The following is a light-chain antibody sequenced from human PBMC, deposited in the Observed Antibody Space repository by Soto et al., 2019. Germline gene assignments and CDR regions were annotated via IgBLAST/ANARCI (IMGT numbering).Light chain of an antibody. CDR1: QSVSNN. CDR3: QQYNNWPRT. Sequence: EIVLTQSPVTLSLSPGERATLSCRASQSVSNNYLAWYQQKPGQAPRLLIYGASTRANGIPARFSGGGSGTEFTLTISSLQSEDLAVYYCQQYNNWPRTFGQGTKVDIK. CDR2: GAS. J-gene: IGKJ1*01. V-gene: IGKV3-15*01.